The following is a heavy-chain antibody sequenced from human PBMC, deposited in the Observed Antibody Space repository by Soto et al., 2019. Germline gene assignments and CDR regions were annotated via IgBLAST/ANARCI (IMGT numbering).Heavy chain of an antibody. D-gene: IGHD6-19*01. V-gene: IGHV3-9*01. CDR3: AKDRGLVLSFYFDY. CDR2: ISRNSGSI. CDR1: GFTFDDYA. J-gene: IGHJ4*02. Sequence: EVQLVESGGGLVQPGRSLRLSCAASGFTFDDYAMHWVRQAPGKGLEWVSGISRNSGSIGYADSVKGRFTISRDNAKNSLYLQMNSLRVEDTALYYCAKDRGLVLSFYFDYWGQGTLVTVSS.